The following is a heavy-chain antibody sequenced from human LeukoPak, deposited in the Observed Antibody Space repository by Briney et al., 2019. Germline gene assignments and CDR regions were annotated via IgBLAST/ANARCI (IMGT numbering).Heavy chain of an antibody. CDR3: ARDVGGWYDY. Sequence: GASLKVSCKASGYTFTDYHIHWVRQAPGQGLEWMGWINPNDGGSNYAQKFQGRVTMTRDTSISTVYMELDRLISDDTAVYYCARDVGGWYDYWGQGTLVTVSS. CDR2: INPNDGGS. J-gene: IGHJ4*02. V-gene: IGHV1-2*02. D-gene: IGHD6-19*01. CDR1: GYTFTDYH.